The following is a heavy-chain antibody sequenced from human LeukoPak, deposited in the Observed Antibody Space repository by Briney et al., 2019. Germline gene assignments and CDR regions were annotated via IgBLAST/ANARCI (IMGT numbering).Heavy chain of an antibody. Sequence: SVKVSCKASGGTFSSYAISWVRQAPGQGLEWMGGIIPIFGTANYAQKFQGRVTITADKSMSTAYMELSSLRSEDTAVYYCARGIDSSGYYRFDYWGQGTLVTVSS. CDR3: ARGIDSSGYYRFDY. J-gene: IGHJ4*02. V-gene: IGHV1-69*06. CDR2: IIPIFGTA. D-gene: IGHD3-22*01. CDR1: GGTFSSYA.